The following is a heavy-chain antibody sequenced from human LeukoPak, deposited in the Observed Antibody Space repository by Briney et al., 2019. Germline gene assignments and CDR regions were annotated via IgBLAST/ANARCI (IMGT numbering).Heavy chain of an antibody. CDR1: GFTFSSYE. D-gene: IGHD5-12*01. Sequence: GGSLRLSCAASGFTFSSYEMNWVRQAPGKGLEWVSGINWNGGSTGYADSVKGRFTISRDNAKNSLYLQMNSLRAEDTALYYCARKVANDAFDIWGQGTMVTVSS. J-gene: IGHJ3*02. V-gene: IGHV3-20*04. CDR3: ARKVANDAFDI. CDR2: INWNGGST.